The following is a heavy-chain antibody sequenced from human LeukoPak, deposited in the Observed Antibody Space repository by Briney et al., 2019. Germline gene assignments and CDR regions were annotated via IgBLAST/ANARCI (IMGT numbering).Heavy chain of an antibody. V-gene: IGHV3-7*04. J-gene: IGHJ6*02. CDR3: ARDVTQLYSSSRKVTYGMDV. Sequence: GGSLRLSCAASGCTFSIYWMTWVRQAPGKGLEWVANIKEDGSEKYYVDSVKGRITISRDNGKNSLYLQMNSLRAEDTAVYYCARDVTQLYSSSRKVTYGMDVWGHGTSVTVSS. D-gene: IGHD6-13*01. CDR1: GCTFSIYW. CDR2: IKEDGSEK.